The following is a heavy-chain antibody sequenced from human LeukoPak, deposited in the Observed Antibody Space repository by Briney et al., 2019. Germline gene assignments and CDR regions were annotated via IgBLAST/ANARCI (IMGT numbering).Heavy chain of an antibody. CDR2: ISAYNGNT. J-gene: IGHJ4*02. D-gene: IGHD1-26*01. V-gene: IGHV1-18*01. Sequence: ASVKVSCKASGYTFTNYGISWVRQAPGQGLEWLGWISAYNGNTNYAQKAQGRVTMTIDTTTSTAYMEVRSLRSDDTAVYYCARDYEVGATSFDYWGQGTLVTVSS. CDR1: GYTFTNYG. CDR3: ARDYEVGATSFDY.